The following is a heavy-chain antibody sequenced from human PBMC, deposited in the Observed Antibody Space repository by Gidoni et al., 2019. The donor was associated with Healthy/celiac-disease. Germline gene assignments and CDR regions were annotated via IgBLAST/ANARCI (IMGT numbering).Heavy chain of an antibody. CDR2: ISWNSGSI. CDR1: GFTFDDYA. Sequence: EVQLVESGGGLVQPGRSLRLSCAASGFTFDDYAMHWVRQAPGKGLEWVSGISWNSGSIGYADSVKGRFTISRDNAKNSLYLQMNSLRAEDTALYYCAKDISGSYYWSGKNWYFDLWGRGTLVTVSS. V-gene: IGHV3-9*01. J-gene: IGHJ2*01. D-gene: IGHD1-26*01. CDR3: AKDISGSYYWSGKNWYFDL.